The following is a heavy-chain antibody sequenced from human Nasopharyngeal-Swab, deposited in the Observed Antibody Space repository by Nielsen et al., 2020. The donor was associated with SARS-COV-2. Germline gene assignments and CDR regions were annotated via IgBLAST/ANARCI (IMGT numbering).Heavy chain of an antibody. CDR1: GFTFSSYG. V-gene: IGHV3-30*18. Sequence: GESLKISCAASGFTFSSYGMHWVRQAPGKGLEWVAVISYDGSNKYYADSVKGRFTISRDNSKNTLYLQMNSLRAEDTAVYYCAKDLHYDILTGPFDYWGQGTLVTVSS. D-gene: IGHD3-9*01. CDR2: ISYDGSNK. J-gene: IGHJ4*02. CDR3: AKDLHYDILTGPFDY.